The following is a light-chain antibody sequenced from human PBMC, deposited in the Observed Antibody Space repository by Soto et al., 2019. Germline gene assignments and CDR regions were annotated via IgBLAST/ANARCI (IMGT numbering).Light chain of an antibody. CDR2: EVT. CDR1: SSDVGGYNY. J-gene: IGLJ2*01. CDR3: QSFDSSLTGSV. V-gene: IGLV2-14*01. Sequence: QSALTQPASVSGSPGQSITISCTGTSSDVGGYNYVSWYQQRPGKAPKFMIYEVTNRPSGVSNRFSGSKSGTSASLAITGLQAEDEADYYCQSFDSSLTGSVFGGGTKLTVL.